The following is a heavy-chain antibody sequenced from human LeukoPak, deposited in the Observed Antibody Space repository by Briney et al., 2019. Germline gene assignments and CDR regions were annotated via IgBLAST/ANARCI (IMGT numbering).Heavy chain of an antibody. CDR2: IYYSGST. CDR1: GGSISSYY. J-gene: IGHJ5*02. D-gene: IGHD3-3*01. V-gene: IGHV4-59*01. CDR3: ARYYDFRWFDP. Sequence: SETLSLTCTVSGGSISSYYWSWIRQPPGKGLEWIGYIYYSGSTNYNPSLKSRVTISVDTSKNQFSLKLSSVTAADTAVYYCARYYDFRWFDPWGQGTLVPVSS.